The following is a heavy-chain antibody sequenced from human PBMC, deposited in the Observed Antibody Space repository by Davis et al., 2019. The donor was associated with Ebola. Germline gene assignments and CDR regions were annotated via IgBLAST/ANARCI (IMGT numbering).Heavy chain of an antibody. CDR2: IYYSGST. Sequence: MPSETLSLTCTVSGGSIRSSSNYWGWIRQPPGKGPDWIGSIYYSGSTYYNPSLKSRVTISVDKSKNQFSLKLSSVTAADTAVYYCATLGNQKLDFDYWGQGTLVTVSS. CDR3: ATLGNQKLDFDY. V-gene: IGHV4-39*07. D-gene: IGHD1-1*01. J-gene: IGHJ4*02. CDR1: GGSIRSSSNY.